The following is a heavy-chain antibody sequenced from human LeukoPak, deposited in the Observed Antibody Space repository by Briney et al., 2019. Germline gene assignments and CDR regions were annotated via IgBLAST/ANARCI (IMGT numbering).Heavy chain of an antibody. CDR3: ARGSGSFSGGFDY. D-gene: IGHD1-26*01. Sequence: PGGSLRLSCAASGFTFSNYGMHCVRQAPGKGLEWVAGISEDGINKYYADSVKGRFTISRDNSKNTLYLQMNSLRAEDTAVYYCARGSGSFSGGFDYWGQGTLVTVSS. CDR2: ISEDGINK. CDR1: GFTFSNYG. V-gene: IGHV3-30*03. J-gene: IGHJ4*02.